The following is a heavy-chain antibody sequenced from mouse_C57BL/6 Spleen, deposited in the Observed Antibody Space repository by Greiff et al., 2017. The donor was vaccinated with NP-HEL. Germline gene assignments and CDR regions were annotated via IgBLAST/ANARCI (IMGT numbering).Heavy chain of an antibody. Sequence: VQLQQSVAELVRPGASVKLSCTASGFNIKNTSMHWVKQRPEQGLEWIGRIDPANGNTKYAPKFQGKATITADTSSNTAYLQLSSLTSEDTAIYYCAGGYGSSYGYYFDYWGQGTTLTVSS. V-gene: IGHV14-3*01. CDR1: GFNIKNTS. J-gene: IGHJ2*01. CDR3: AGGYGSSYGYYFDY. D-gene: IGHD1-1*01. CDR2: IDPANGNT.